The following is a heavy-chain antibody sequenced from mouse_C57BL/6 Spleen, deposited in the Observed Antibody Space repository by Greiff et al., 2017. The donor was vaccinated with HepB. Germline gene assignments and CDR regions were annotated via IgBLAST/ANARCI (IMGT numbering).Heavy chain of an antibody. D-gene: IGHD1-1*01. V-gene: IGHV5-4*01. CDR2: ISDGGSYT. CDR1: GFTFSSYA. Sequence: EVQLVESGGGLVKPGGSLKLSCAASGFTFSSYAMSWVRQTPEKRLEWVATISDGGSYTYYPDNVKGRFTISRDNAKNNLYLQMSHLKSEDTAMYYCARDGYYGSSPFAYWGQGTLVTVSA. CDR3: ARDGYYGSSPFAY. J-gene: IGHJ3*01.